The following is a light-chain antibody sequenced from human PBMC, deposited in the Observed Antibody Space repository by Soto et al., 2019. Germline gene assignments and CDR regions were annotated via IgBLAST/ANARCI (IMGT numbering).Light chain of an antibody. CDR1: SGDVGAYNY. J-gene: IGLJ3*02. CDR2: DVT. CDR3: CSFAGTYTWV. Sequence: QSVLTQPRSVSGSPGRSVTISCTGTSGDVGAYNYVSWYQQHPGKAPKVMIYDVTKRPSGVPDRFSGSKSGNTASLTISGLQAEDEADYYCCSFAGTYTWVFGGGTKLTVL. V-gene: IGLV2-11*01.